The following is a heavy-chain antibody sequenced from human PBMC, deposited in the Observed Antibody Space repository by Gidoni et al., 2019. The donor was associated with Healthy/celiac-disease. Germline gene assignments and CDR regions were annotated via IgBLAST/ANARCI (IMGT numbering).Heavy chain of an antibody. J-gene: IGHJ3*02. Sequence: EVQLVESGGGFVQPGGSLRLSCAASGFTFSSYSLNWVRQDPGKGLEWVSYISSSSSTIYYADSVKGRFTISRDNAKNSLYLQMNSLRAEDTAVYYCARPTGDDLDCYDSSGPDAFDIWGQGTMVTVSS. CDR3: ARPTGDDLDCYDSSGPDAFDI. D-gene: IGHD3-22*01. V-gene: IGHV3-48*01. CDR2: ISSSSSTI. CDR1: GFTFSSYS.